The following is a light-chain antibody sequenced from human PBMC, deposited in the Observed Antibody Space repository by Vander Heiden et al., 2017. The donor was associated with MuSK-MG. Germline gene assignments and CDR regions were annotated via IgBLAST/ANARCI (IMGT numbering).Light chain of an antibody. CDR1: QAIRND. V-gene: IGKV1-6*01. Sequence: SSLAASVGDSVTITCRASQAIRNDLGWYQHKPGKAPQLLIYGAYSLQSGVSSRFSGSGFGTHFTLTISSLRPEDFATYYCRHEDHCPRTFGQGTKVEVK. CDR2: GAY. J-gene: IGKJ1*01. CDR3: RHEDHCPRT.